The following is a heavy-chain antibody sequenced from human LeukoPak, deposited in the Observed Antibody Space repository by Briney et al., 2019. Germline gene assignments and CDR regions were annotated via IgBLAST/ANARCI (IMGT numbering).Heavy chain of an antibody. CDR1: GFTFSSYG. J-gene: IGHJ4*02. D-gene: IGHD3-22*01. CDR2: ISYDGSNK. CDR3: AKGDSSGYSPDY. Sequence: GGSLRLSCAASGFTFSSYGMHWVRQAPGKGLEWVAVISYDGSNKYYADSVKGRFTISRDNSKNTLYLQMNSLRAEDTAVYYCAKGDSSGYSPDYWGQGTLVTASS. V-gene: IGHV3-30*18.